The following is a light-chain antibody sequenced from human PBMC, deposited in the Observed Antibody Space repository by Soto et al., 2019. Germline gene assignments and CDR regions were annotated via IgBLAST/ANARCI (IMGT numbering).Light chain of an antibody. CDR2: GAS. J-gene: IGKJ5*01. Sequence: EIVLTQSPATLSSSPGERATLSCRASQTVNSRLAWYQHKPGQAPRLLIYGASTRATDIPARFSGSGSGTEFALTINSLEPEDFAVYYCQQRSNWPLTFGQGTRLEN. CDR1: QTVNSR. V-gene: IGKV3-11*01. CDR3: QQRSNWPLT.